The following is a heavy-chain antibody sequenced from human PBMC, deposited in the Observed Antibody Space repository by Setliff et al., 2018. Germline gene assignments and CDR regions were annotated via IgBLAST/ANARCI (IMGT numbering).Heavy chain of an antibody. Sequence: ASVKVSCKPSGYTFTDYYIHWVRQAPGQGLEWMGWIDPKNGDIFYAPKFAGWVTMTRDTPISTVYMALSLLTSDDTAVYFCARRNGRSGYLGFDLWGHGSLVTVSS. J-gene: IGHJ4*01. D-gene: IGHD3-22*01. V-gene: IGHV1-2*04. CDR3: ARRNGRSGYLGFDL. CDR1: GYTFTDYY. CDR2: IDPKNGDI.